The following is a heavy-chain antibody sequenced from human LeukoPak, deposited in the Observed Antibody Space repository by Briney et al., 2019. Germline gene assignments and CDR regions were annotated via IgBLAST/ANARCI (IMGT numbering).Heavy chain of an antibody. D-gene: IGHD4/OR15-4a*01. CDR1: GFTASSNS. Sequence: GGYLRLSCTVSGFTASSNSMSWVRQAPGKGLEWVSFIYSGSTHYSDSVKGRFTISRDNSKNTLYLQMNSLRAEDTAVYYCARRAGAYSHPYDYWGQGTLVTVSS. CDR2: IYSGST. V-gene: IGHV3-53*01. CDR3: ARRAGAYSHPYDY. J-gene: IGHJ4*02.